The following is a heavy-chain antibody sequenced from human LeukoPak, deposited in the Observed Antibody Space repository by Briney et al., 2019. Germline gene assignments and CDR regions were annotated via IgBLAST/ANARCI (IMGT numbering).Heavy chain of an antibody. Sequence: AASVKVSCKVSGYTLTELSMHWVRQAPGKGREWMGGFDPEDGETIYAQKFQGRVTMTEDTSTDTAYMELSSLRSEDTAVYYCATGDGRYSSSWLPQNWFDPWGQGTLVTVSS. D-gene: IGHD6-13*01. CDR1: GYTLTELS. V-gene: IGHV1-24*01. J-gene: IGHJ5*02. CDR3: ATGDGRYSSSWLPQNWFDP. CDR2: FDPEDGET.